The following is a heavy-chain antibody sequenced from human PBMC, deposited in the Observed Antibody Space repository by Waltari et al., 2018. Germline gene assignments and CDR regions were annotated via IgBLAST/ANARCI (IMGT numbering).Heavy chain of an antibody. CDR1: GFTFSNFA. D-gene: IGHD2-8*02. J-gene: IGHJ4*02. CDR3: VRDHGVSTGFPY. CDR2: MSFDGSHK. Sequence: QVQVVESGGGVVQPGRSLRLSCAASGFTFSNFAMHWVRQAPGRGLEWLAVMSFDGSHKYYVDSVKGRFTISRDNSKNTLYLQMNSLRTEDTAMYYCVRDHGVSTGFPYWGQGTLVTVSS. V-gene: IGHV3-30*04.